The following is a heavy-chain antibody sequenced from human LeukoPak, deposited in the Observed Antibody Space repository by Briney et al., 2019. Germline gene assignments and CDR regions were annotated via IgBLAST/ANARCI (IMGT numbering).Heavy chain of an antibody. CDR2: IKSKTDGGTT. CDR3: TTVWNCGGDCSDAFDI. J-gene: IGHJ3*02. D-gene: IGHD2-21*02. V-gene: IGHV3-15*01. CDR1: GFSFRNAW. Sequence: PGGSLRLSCVASGFSFRNAWMSWVRQAPGKGLEWVGRIKSKTDGGTTDYAAPVKGRFTISRDDSKNTLYLQMNSLKTEDTAVYYCTTVWNCGGDCSDAFDIWGQGTMVTVSS.